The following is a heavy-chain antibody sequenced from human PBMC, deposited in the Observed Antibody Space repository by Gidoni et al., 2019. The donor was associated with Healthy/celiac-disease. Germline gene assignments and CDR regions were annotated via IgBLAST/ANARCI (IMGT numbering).Heavy chain of an antibody. J-gene: IGHJ4*02. CDR2: INHSGST. CDR3: ARAIKSGRVNY. Sequence: QVQLQQWGAGLLKPSETLSLTCAVYGGSVSGYYWSWIRQPPGKGLEWIGEINHSGSTNYNPSLKSRVTISVDTSKNKFSLKLSSVTAADTAVYYCARAIKSGRVNYWGQGTLVTVSS. D-gene: IGHD3-3*01. CDR1: GGSVSGYY. V-gene: IGHV4-34*01.